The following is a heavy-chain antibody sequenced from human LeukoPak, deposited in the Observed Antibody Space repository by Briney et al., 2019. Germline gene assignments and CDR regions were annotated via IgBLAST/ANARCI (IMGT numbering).Heavy chain of an antibody. V-gene: IGHV4-59*01. Sequence: SETLSLTCAVSGGSIGFYYWTWIRQPPGKGLEWIGYIYYTGSTNYNPSLKSRVTISVDTSKNQVSLKLTSVTAADTAVYYCARYIGTGGYFWGQGTLVTVSS. CDR2: IYYTGST. J-gene: IGHJ4*02. CDR1: GGSIGFYY. D-gene: IGHD2-8*02. CDR3: ARYIGTGGYF.